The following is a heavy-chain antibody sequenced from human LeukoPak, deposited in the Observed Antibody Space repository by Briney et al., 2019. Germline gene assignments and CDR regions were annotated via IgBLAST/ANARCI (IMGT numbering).Heavy chain of an antibody. V-gene: IGHV4-34*01. Sequence: SETLSLTCAVSGESSFSSYYWSWIRQTPGGALEWIGEINHSGYTNYNPSLKSRVTLSIDTSKNQFSLRLNSVTAADTAVYYCSRQVVGNDYWGQGTLVTVSS. CDR1: GESSFSSYY. CDR2: INHSGYT. CDR3: SRQVVGNDY. D-gene: IGHD3-22*01. J-gene: IGHJ4*02.